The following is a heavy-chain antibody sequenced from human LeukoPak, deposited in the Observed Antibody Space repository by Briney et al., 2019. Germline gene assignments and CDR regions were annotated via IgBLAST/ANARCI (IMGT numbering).Heavy chain of an antibody. Sequence: GESLKISCKGSGYSFTSYWISWVRQMPGKGLEWMGRIDPSDSYTNYSPSFKGHVTISADKSISTAYLQWSSLKASDTAMYYCARHGGYASEFDYWGQGTLVTVSS. CDR2: IDPSDSYT. CDR3: ARHGGYASEFDY. CDR1: GYSFTSYW. J-gene: IGHJ4*02. V-gene: IGHV5-10-1*01. D-gene: IGHD5-12*01.